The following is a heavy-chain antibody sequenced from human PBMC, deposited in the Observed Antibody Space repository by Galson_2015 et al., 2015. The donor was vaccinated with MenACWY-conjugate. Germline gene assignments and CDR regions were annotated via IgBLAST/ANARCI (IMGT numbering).Heavy chain of an antibody. J-gene: IGHJ3*01. CDR1: GFTFSTFG. CDR2: ISTSGSRT. V-gene: IGHV3-23*01. CDR3: AKASFGVTSGEVFAFDS. Sequence: SLRLSCAASGFTFSTFGMSWVRQAPGKGLEWVSAISTSGSRTYYADSVKGRFTISRDNSENTLYLQMNSLRAEDTAVYYCAKASFGVTSGEVFAFDSWGQGTMTTVSS. D-gene: IGHD3-3*01.